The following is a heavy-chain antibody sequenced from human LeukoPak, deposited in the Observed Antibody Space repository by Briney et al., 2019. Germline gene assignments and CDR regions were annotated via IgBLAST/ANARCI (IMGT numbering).Heavy chain of an antibody. V-gene: IGHV3-74*01. CDR1: GFTFSSYW. Sequence: PGGSLRLSCAASGFTFSSYWTHWVRQVPGKGLVWVSRINSDGSSTSYADSVKGRFTISRDNAENTLYLQMNNLRAEDTAVYYCARGTPVSFDCWGQGTLVTVSS. D-gene: IGHD4-17*01. CDR2: INSDGSST. J-gene: IGHJ4*02. CDR3: ARGTPVSFDC.